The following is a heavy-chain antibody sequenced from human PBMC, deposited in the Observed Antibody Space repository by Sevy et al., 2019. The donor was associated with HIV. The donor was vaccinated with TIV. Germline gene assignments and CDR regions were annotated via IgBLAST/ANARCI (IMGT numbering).Heavy chain of an antibody. CDR3: ARDEPTTYYYYSSGYPRGNWFDP. J-gene: IGHJ5*02. D-gene: IGHD3-22*01. CDR1: GGSISSYY. CDR2: IYTSGST. V-gene: IGHV4-4*07. Sequence: SETLSLTCTVSGGSISSYYWRWIRQPAGKGLEWIGRIYTSGSTNYNPSLKSRVTMSVDTSKNQFSLKLSSVTAADTAVYYCARDEPTTYYYYSSGYPRGNWFDPWGQGTLVTVSS.